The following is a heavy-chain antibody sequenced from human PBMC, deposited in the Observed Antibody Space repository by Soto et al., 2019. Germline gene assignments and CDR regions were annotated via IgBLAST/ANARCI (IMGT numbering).Heavy chain of an antibody. D-gene: IGHD5-12*01. J-gene: IGHJ5*02. V-gene: IGHV4-34*01. Sequence: PSETLSLTCAVYGGSFSGYYWSWIRQPPGKGLEWIGEINHSGSTNYNPSLKSRVTISVDTSKNQFSLKLSSVTAADTAVYYCARVGATTILWFDPWGQGTLVTVSS. CDR1: GGSFSGYY. CDR3: ARVGATTILWFDP. CDR2: INHSGST.